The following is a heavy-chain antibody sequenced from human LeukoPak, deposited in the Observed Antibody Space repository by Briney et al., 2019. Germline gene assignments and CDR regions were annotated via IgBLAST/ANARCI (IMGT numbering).Heavy chain of an antibody. V-gene: IGHV3-7*03. J-gene: IGHJ4*02. CDR2: IKQDGSEK. Sequence: GGSLRLSCAASGFTFSSYWMSWVRQAPGKGLEWVANIKQDGSEKYYVDSVKGRFTISRDNAKNSLYLQMNSLRAEDTAVYYCARGYYDFWSGYWAYWGQGTLVTVSS. CDR1: GFTFSSYW. D-gene: IGHD3-3*01. CDR3: ARGYYDFWSGYWAY.